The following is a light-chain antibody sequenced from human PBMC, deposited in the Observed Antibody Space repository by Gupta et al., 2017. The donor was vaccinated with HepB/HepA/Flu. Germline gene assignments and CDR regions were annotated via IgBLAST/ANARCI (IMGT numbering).Light chain of an antibody. J-gene: IGKJ1*01. V-gene: IGKV3-20*01. CDR1: QSVSSSY. Sequence: EIVLTQSPGTLSLSPGERATLSCRASQSVSSSYLAWYQQKPGQAPRLLLYGASSRATGIPDRCSGSGSGTDFPLLISRLEPEDFSLYYCQHYGTSPWTFGQGTKVEIK. CDR2: GAS. CDR3: QHYGTSPWT.